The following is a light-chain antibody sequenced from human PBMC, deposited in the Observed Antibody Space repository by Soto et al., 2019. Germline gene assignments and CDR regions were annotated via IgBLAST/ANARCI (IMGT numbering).Light chain of an antibody. J-gene: IGLJ2*01. V-gene: IGLV1-40*01. CDR2: GNS. CDR3: QSSDSSLSGYVV. Sequence: QSVLTQPPSVSGAPGQRVTISCTGSSSNIGAGYDVHWYQQLPGTAPKLLIYGNSNRPSGVPDRFSGSKSGTSASLANTGLQAEDEADYYGQSSDSSLSGYVVFGGGTKVTVL. CDR1: SSNIGAGYD.